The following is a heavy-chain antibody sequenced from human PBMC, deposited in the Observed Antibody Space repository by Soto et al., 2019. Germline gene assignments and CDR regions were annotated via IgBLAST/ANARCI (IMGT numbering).Heavy chain of an antibody. D-gene: IGHD3-3*01. J-gene: IGHJ4*02. CDR3: ARGFVEPAMAVDY. V-gene: IGHV4-31*01. CDR2: IHYSGGT. CDR1: GASINSAGYF. Sequence: QVQLQESGPGLVKPSQTLSLACSVSGASINSAGYFWSWIRQLPGKGLEWIGYIHYSGGTYYNPSLKSLVVMSMDTSKNDFSLKLSSVTAADTAVFYCARGFVEPAMAVDYWGQGALVTVSS.